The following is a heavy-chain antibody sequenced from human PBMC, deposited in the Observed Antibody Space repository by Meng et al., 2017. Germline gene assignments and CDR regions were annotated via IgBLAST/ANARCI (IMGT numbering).Heavy chain of an antibody. CDR1: GGSISSSNW. J-gene: IGHJ4*02. CDR2: IYHSGST. Sequence: QGQLEASGPGLLTPSGPLSLTCAVSGGSISSSNWWSLVRLPPGKGLEWIGEIYHSGSTNYNPSLTSRVTISVDKSKNQFSLKLSSVTAADTAVYYCARWSIYCSGGSCYSFDYWGQGTLVTVSS. D-gene: IGHD2-15*01. V-gene: IGHV4-4*02. CDR3: ARWSIYCSGGSCYSFDY.